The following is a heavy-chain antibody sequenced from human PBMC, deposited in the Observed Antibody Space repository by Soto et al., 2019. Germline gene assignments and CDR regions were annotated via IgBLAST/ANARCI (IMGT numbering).Heavy chain of an antibody. D-gene: IGHD3-3*01. CDR2: ISYDGSNK. CDR1: GFTFFSYG. V-gene: IGHV3-30*18. Sequence: AGGSLRLSCAASGFTFFSYGMHWVRQAPGKGLEWVAVISYDGSNKYYGDSVKGRFTISRGNSKNTLYLQMNSLRADDTAVYYCAKDRAGDIYVAARSGLDYWGQGTLVTVSS. CDR3: AKDRAGDIYVAARSGLDY. J-gene: IGHJ4*02.